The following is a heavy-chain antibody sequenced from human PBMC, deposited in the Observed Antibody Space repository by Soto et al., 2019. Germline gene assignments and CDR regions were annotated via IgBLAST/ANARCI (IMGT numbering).Heavy chain of an antibody. CDR3: ARESEDLSSNFDY. Sequence: GSLRLSCAASGFTFTRYSMNWVRQAPGKGLEWVSSISSTTNYIYYGDSMKGRFTISRDNAKNSLYLEMNSLRAEDTAVYYCARESEDLSSNFDYWGQGTLVTVSS. J-gene: IGHJ4*02. CDR2: ISSTTNYI. V-gene: IGHV3-21*06. CDR1: GFTFTRYS.